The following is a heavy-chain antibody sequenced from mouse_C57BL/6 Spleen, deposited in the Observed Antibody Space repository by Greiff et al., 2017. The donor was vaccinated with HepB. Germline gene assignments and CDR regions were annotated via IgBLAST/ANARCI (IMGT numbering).Heavy chain of an antibody. CDR1: GYTFTSYW. CDR2: IDPSDSYT. D-gene: IGHD1-1*01. Sequence: PLHHSFSYLVMPGASVKLSCKASGYTFTSYWMHWVKQRPGQGLEWIGEIDPSDSYTNYNQKFKGKSTLTVDKSSSTAYMQLSSLTSEDSAVYYCARYYYGSYFDYWGQGTTLTVSS. V-gene: IGHV1-69*01. CDR3: ARYYYGSYFDY. J-gene: IGHJ2*01.